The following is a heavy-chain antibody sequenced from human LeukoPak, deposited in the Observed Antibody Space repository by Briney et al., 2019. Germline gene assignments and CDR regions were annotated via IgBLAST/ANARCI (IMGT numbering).Heavy chain of an antibody. J-gene: IGHJ4*02. CDR3: ARLSDGYNDY. Sequence: LGESLKIPCKGSGYSFTSYWIGWVRQMPGKGLESMGIIYPGDSDTRYSPSFQGQVTFSADKSISTAYLQWSSLKASDTAMYYCARLSDGYNDYWGQGTLVTVSS. V-gene: IGHV5-51*01. CDR1: GYSFTSYW. D-gene: IGHD5-24*01. CDR2: IYPGDSDT.